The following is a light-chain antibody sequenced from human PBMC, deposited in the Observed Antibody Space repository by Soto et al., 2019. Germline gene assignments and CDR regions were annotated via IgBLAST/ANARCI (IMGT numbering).Light chain of an antibody. CDR2: DVS. CDR3: CSYAGTFYV. CDR1: SSDFGGYNY. J-gene: IGLJ1*01. Sequence: QSALTQPASVSGSPGQSITISCTGTSSDFGGYNYVSWYQHHPGKAPKLMIYDVSERPSGVPDRFSGSKSGNTASLTISGLQAEDEADYYCCSYAGTFYVFGTGTKATVL. V-gene: IGLV2-11*01.